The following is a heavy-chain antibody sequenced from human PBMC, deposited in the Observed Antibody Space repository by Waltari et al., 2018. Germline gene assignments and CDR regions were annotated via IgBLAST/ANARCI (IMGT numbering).Heavy chain of an antibody. D-gene: IGHD4-17*01. V-gene: IGHV1-69*08. CDR1: GGTFSSYA. Sequence: QVQLVQSGAEVKKPGSSVKVSCKASGGTFSSYAISWVRQAPGQGLEWMGRIIPIVGTANYAQKFQGRVTITADKSTSTAYMELSSLRAEDTAVYYCASSSMATVTWKYWYFDLWGRGTLVTVSS. J-gene: IGHJ2*01. CDR3: ASSSMATVTWKYWYFDL. CDR2: IIPIVGTA.